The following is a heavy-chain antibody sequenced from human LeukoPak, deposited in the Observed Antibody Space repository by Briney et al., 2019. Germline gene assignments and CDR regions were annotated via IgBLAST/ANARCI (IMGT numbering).Heavy chain of an antibody. J-gene: IGHJ4*02. CDR3: ASGYSSSWYLVGY. V-gene: IGHV4-59*01. CDR2: IYYSGST. D-gene: IGHD6-13*01. Sequence: SETLSLTCTVSGGSISSYCWSWIRQPPGKGLEWIGYIYYSGSTNYNPSLKSRVTISVDTSKNQFSLKLSSVTAADTAVYYCASGYSSSWYLVGYWGQGTLVTVSS. CDR1: GGSISSYC.